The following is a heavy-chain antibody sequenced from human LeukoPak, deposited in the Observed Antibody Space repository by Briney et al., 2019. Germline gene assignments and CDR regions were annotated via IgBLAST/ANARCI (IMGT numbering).Heavy chain of an antibody. D-gene: IGHD6-19*01. CDR3: ARGIAVAGHYYYMDV. V-gene: IGHV3-7*01. J-gene: IGHJ6*03. CDR1: GFTFSSYW. CDR2: IKQDGSET. Sequence: GGSLRLSCAASGFTFSSYWMSWVRQAPGKGLEWVANIKQDGSETYYVDSVKGRFTISRDNAENSLYLQMNSLRAEDTAVYYCARGIAVAGHYYYMDVWGKGTTVTVSS.